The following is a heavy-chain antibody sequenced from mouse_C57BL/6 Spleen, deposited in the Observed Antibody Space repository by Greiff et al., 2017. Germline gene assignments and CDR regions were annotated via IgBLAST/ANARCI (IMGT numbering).Heavy chain of an antibody. Sequence: VQLQESGAELARPGASVKMSCKASGYTFTSYTMHWVKQRPGQGLEWIGYINPSSGYTKYNQKFKDKATLTADKSSSTAYMQLSSLTSEDSAVYYCARALGGYFDVWGTGTTVTVSS. J-gene: IGHJ1*03. CDR2: INPSSGYT. D-gene: IGHD4-1*01. CDR1: GYTFTSYT. CDR3: ARALGGYFDV. V-gene: IGHV1-4*01.